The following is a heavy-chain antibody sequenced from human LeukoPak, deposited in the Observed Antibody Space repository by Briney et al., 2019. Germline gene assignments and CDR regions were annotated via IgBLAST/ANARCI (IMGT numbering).Heavy chain of an antibody. V-gene: IGHV4-34*01. CDR1: GGSFSGYY. D-gene: IGHD3-10*01. CDR2: INHSGST. CDR3: VRGRKYYGSWSYYPMDV. Sequence: PSETLSLTCAVYGGSFSGYYWSWIRQPPGKGLEWVGEINHSGSTNYNPSLKNRVTISVETSKNQFSQQRSYVPTADTAVSYYVRGRKYYGSWSYYPMDVWGQGTTVTVSS. J-gene: IGHJ6*02.